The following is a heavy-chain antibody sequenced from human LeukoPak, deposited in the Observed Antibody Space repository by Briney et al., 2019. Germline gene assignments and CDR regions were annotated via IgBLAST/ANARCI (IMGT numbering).Heavy chain of an antibody. D-gene: IGHD3-3*01. J-gene: IGHJ5*02. CDR3: AKNSPVDYDFWSGYYTSFDP. CDR2: ISGSGGST. V-gene: IGHV3-23*01. CDR1: GFTFSSYA. Sequence: GGSLRLSCAASGFTFSSYAMSWVRQAPGKGLEWVSAISGSGGSTYYAVSVKGRFNIYRDNSKNALYLQMKSLRAEDTAVYYCAKNSPVDYDFWSGYYTSFDPWGQGTLVTVSS.